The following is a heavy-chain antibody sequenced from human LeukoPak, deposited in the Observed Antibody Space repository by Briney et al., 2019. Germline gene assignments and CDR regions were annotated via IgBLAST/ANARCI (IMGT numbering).Heavy chain of an antibody. J-gene: IGHJ4*02. Sequence: PGGSLRLSCAASGFTFSSYAMSWVRQAPGKGLEWVSAISGSGGSTYYADSVKGRFTISRDNSKNTLYLQMSSLRAEDMAVYYCAKGSKWLSHFDYWGQGTLVTVSS. CDR1: GFTFSSYA. V-gene: IGHV3-23*01. CDR2: ISGSGGST. CDR3: AKGSKWLSHFDY. D-gene: IGHD6-19*01.